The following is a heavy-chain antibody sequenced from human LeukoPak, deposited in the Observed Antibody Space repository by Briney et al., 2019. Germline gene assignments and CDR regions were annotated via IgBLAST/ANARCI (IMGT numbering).Heavy chain of an antibody. J-gene: IGHJ5*02. CDR1: GFTFSSYE. D-gene: IGHD3-22*01. CDR3: TRSRYYYDSSGYFFGRIQSFDP. V-gene: IGHV3-48*03. CDR2: ISSSGSTI. Sequence: GGSLRLSCAASGFTFSSYEMNWVRQAPGKGLEWVSYISSSGSTIYYADSVKGRFTISRDNAKNSLYLQINSLKTEDTAVYYCTRSRYYYDSSGYFFGRIQSFDPWGQGTLVTVSS.